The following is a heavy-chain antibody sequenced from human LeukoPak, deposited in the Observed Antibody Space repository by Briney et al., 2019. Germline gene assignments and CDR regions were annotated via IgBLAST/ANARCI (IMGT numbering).Heavy chain of an antibody. Sequence: GASVKVSCKASGGTFSSYAISWVRQAPGQGLEWMGGIIPIFGTANYAQKFQGRVTITADESTSTAYMELSSLRSEDTAVYYCARSPSYGSLYYYYGMDVWGQGTTVTVSS. CDR3: ARSPSYGSLYYYYGMDV. V-gene: IGHV1-69*13. CDR2: IIPIFGTA. J-gene: IGHJ6*02. CDR1: GGTFSSYA. D-gene: IGHD5-18*01.